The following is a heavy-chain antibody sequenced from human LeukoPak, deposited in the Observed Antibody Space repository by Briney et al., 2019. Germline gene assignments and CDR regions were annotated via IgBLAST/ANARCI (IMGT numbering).Heavy chain of an antibody. J-gene: IGHJ4*02. CDR3: ARKGNQWLN. CDR1: GFTFSSYG. CDR2: IWYDGSNK. Sequence: PGGSLRLSCAASGFTFSSYGMHWVRQAPGKGLEWVAVIWYDGSNKYYADSVKGRFIISRDNSKNTLFLQMNSLRADDTAVYYCARKGNQWLNWGQGILVTVSS. D-gene: IGHD6-19*01. V-gene: IGHV3-33*01.